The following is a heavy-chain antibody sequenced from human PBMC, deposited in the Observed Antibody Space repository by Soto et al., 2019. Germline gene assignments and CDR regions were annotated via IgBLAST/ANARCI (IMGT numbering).Heavy chain of an antibody. Sequence: QAQLVESGGGVVQPGMSLRLSCAASGFTFSGYGMHWLRQAPGKGLEWAAVVSYDGNAKYYADSVEGRFTISRDNSKNTLYLHMNSLRPDDTAVYYCAKEGGWNNWYFDLWGRGTLVTVSS. CDR1: GFTFSGYG. J-gene: IGHJ2*01. V-gene: IGHV3-30*18. D-gene: IGHD6-19*01. CDR2: VSYDGNAK. CDR3: AKEGGWNNWYFDL.